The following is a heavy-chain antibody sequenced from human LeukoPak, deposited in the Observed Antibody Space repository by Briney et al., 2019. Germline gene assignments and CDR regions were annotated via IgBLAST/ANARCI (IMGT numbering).Heavy chain of an antibody. CDR2: INTGNGNT. CDR1: GYTFTSYA. CDR3: AKYSSSWHFDY. J-gene: IGHJ4*02. Sequence: ASVTVSCKASGYTFTSYAMHWVRQAPGQRLEWMGWINTGNGNTKFSQKFQGRVTITRDTSAGTAYMELSSLRSEDTAVYYCAKYSSSWHFDYWGQGTLVTVSS. D-gene: IGHD6-13*01. V-gene: IGHV1-3*04.